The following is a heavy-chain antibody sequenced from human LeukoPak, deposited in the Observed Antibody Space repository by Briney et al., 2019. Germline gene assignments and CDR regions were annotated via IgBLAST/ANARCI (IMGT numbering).Heavy chain of an antibody. D-gene: IGHD2-2*01. CDR3: ARGIRSTGRSGHYFDS. CDR1: GDSISNGDYN. J-gene: IGHJ4*02. V-gene: IGHV4-61*02. Sequence: KPSETLSLTCVVSGDSISNGDYNWNWIRQPAGKGLESLGRIYISGRTDYNPSLKSRLTISVDTSENQFSLRLSSVTAADTAVYFCARGIRSTGRSGHYFDSWGQGILVTVSS. CDR2: IYISGRT.